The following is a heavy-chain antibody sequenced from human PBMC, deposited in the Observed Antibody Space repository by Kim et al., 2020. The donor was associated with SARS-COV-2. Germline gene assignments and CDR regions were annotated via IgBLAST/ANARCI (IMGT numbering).Heavy chain of an antibody. V-gene: IGHV4-59*01. CDR1: GGSITDYY. J-gene: IGHJ4*01. D-gene: IGHD1-26*01. Sequence: SETLSLTCTVSGGSITDYYWSWIRQPPGKGLEWIGYIYYTGSTNYNPSLKSRVTISVDTSKNQFSLKLSSVTAADTAVYYCARAPGRGWEGATVYFDFWG. CDR2: IYYTGST. CDR3: ARAPGRGWEGATVYFDF.